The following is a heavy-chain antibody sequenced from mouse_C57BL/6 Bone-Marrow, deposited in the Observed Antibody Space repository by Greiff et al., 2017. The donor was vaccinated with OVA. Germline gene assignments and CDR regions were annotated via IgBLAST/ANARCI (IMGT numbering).Heavy chain of an antibody. Sequence: QVQLQQSGPELVKPGASVKISCKASGYAFSSSWMNWVKQRPGKGLEWIGRIYPGDGDTNYNGKFKGKATLTADKSSSTAYMQLSSLTSEDSAVYCCARYSYYDLYYAMDYWGQGTSVTVSS. V-gene: IGHV1-82*01. J-gene: IGHJ4*01. CDR1: GYAFSSSW. CDR3: ARYSYYDLYYAMDY. D-gene: IGHD1-1*01. CDR2: IYPGDGDT.